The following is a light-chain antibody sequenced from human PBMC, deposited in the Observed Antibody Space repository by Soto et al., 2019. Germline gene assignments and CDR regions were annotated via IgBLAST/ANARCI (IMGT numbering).Light chain of an antibody. Sequence: EIVMTQSPATLSVSPGERDTLSCRARQSVGSNLAWYQQKPGQAPRLLIYGASTRAAGIPARFSGSGSGTEFTLIISSLQSEDSAVYFCQQYNTRWTFGPGTKVEIK. CDR1: QSVGSN. CDR2: GAS. J-gene: IGKJ1*01. CDR3: QQYNTRWT. V-gene: IGKV3-15*01.